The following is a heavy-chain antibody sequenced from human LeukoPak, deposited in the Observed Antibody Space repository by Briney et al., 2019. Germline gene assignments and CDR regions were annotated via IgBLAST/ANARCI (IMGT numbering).Heavy chain of an antibody. D-gene: IGHD3-10*01. J-gene: IGHJ6*02. CDR2: ISAYNGNT. V-gene: IGHV1-18*01. CDR3: ARDTGMVRGVIIEAPRNYYYYYGMDV. Sequence: ASVKVSCKASGYTFTSYGISWVRQAPGQGLEWMGWISAYNGNTNYAQKLQGRVTMTTDTSTSTAYMELRSLRSDDTAVYYCARDTGMVRGVIIEAPRNYYYYYGMDVWGQGTTVTVSS. CDR1: GYTFTSYG.